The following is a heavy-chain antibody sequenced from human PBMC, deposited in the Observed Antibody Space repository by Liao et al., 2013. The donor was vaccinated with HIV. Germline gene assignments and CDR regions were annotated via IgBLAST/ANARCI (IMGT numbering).Heavy chain of an antibody. CDR1: GGSISSSSYY. D-gene: IGHD3/OR15-3a*01. Sequence: QVQLQESGPGLVKPSETLSLTCTVSGGSISSSSYYWGWIRQPPGKGLEWIGSVYYSGSTYYNPSLKSRVTISVDTSRSHLSLKLSSVTAADTAVYYCARAGGYYDFWTSSRIHGSFDVWGQGTMVTVSS. J-gene: IGHJ3*01. CDR2: VYYSGST. CDR3: ARAGGYYDFWTSSRIHGSFDV. V-gene: IGHV4-39*07.